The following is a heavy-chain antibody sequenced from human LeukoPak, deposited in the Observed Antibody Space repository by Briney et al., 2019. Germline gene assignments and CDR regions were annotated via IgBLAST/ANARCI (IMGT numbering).Heavy chain of an antibody. CDR2: IYYMLNA. Sequence: PSETLSLTCAVSGASMRDHYWTWIRQPPGKGLEWIGNIYYMLNANSYNPSLKSRVSISMDTPSTQFSPKLNSVTAADTAVYYCATSFRSGWGFDSWGQGILVAVSS. J-gene: IGHJ4*02. D-gene: IGHD6-19*01. CDR1: GASMRDHY. V-gene: IGHV4-59*11. CDR3: ATSFRSGWGFDS.